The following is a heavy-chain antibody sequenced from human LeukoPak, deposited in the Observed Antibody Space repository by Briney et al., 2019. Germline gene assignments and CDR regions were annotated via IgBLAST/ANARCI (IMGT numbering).Heavy chain of an antibody. Sequence: SGGSLRLSCAASGFTFSSYGMHWVRQAPGKGLEWVAVISYDGSNKYYADSVKGRSTISRDNSKNTLYLQMNSLRAEDTAVYYCAKGKLPLYYFDYWGQGTLVTVSS. D-gene: IGHD1-26*01. CDR3: AKGKLPLYYFDY. J-gene: IGHJ4*02. V-gene: IGHV3-30*18. CDR1: GFTFSSYG. CDR2: ISYDGSNK.